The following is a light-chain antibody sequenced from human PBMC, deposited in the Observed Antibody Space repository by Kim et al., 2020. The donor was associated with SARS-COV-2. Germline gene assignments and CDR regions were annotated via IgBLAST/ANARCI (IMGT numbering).Light chain of an antibody. Sequence: SYELTQPPSVSVSPGQTASITCSGDKVGDKYTCWYQQKPGQSPVLVIYQDAKRPSGIPERFSGSNSGDTATLTISETQTVDEADYYCQAWDNSVTPVVFGGGTKVTVL. CDR3: QAWDNSVTPVV. V-gene: IGLV3-1*01. CDR1: KVGDKY. J-gene: IGLJ2*01. CDR2: QDA.